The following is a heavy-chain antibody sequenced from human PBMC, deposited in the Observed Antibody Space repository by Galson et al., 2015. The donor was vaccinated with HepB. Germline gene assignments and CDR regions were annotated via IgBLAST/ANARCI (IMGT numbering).Heavy chain of an antibody. V-gene: IGHV4-4*07. Sequence: LTCTVSGDSISNYYWNWIRHRAGKGLEYIGRIYSSGSADYSPSLKSRVTMSVDTSKNQVSLKVTSVTAADTAVYYCARDANKWTPGGYFDLWGRGTLVTV. CDR3: ARDANKWTPGGYFDL. CDR2: IYSSGSA. CDR1: GDSISNYY. J-gene: IGHJ2*01. D-gene: IGHD2-8*02.